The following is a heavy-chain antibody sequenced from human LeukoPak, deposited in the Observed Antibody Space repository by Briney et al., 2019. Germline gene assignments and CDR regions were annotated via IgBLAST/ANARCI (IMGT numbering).Heavy chain of an antibody. V-gene: IGHV3-23*01. D-gene: IGHD3-9*01. CDR3: AKDSRYYDILTGWSY. J-gene: IGHJ4*02. CDR1: GFTFSSYG. CDR2: ISGSGGST. Sequence: GGSLRLSCAASGFTFSSYGMSWVRQAPGKGLEWVSAISGSGGSTYYADSVKGRFTISRDNSKNTLYLQMNSLRAEDTAVYYCAKDSRYYDILTGWSYWGQGTLVTVSS.